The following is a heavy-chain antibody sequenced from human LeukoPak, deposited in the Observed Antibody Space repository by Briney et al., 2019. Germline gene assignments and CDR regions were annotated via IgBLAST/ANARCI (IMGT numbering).Heavy chain of an antibody. Sequence: SETLSLTCTVSGGSISSSSYYWGWIRQPPGKGLEWIGSIYYSGSTYYNPSLKSRVTISVDTSKNQFSLKLSSVTAADTAVYYCERGGAFDIWGQGTMVTVSS. CDR3: ERGGAFDI. J-gene: IGHJ3*02. CDR1: GGSISSSSYY. V-gene: IGHV4-39*01. CDR2: IYYSGST.